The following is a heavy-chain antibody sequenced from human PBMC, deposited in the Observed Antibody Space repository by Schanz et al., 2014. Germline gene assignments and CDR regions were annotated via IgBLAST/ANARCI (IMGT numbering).Heavy chain of an antibody. J-gene: IGHJ3*02. CDR1: GFTFSDYY. CDR2: VSSNNIYT. V-gene: IGHV3-11*06. Sequence: QVQLVESGGGLVKPGGSLRLSCTASGFTFSDYYMTWIRQGPGKGLEWVSYVSSNNIYTKYADSVRGRFTISRDNATNSLLLQMNSLRADDTAVYYCARDMLRRYGPLEIWGRGTMVTVSS. D-gene: IGHD2-8*01. CDR3: ARDMLRRYGPLEI.